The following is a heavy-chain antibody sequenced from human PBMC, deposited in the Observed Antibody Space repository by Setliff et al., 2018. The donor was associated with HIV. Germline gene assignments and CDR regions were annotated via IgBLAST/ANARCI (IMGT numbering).Heavy chain of an antibody. V-gene: IGHV4-39*07. J-gene: IGHJ5*02. CDR3: ARSNLEPTSRLFDP. CDR1: GASVSSGGFY. CDR2: IYYRGST. Sequence: SETLSLTCTVSGASVSSGGFYWSWIRQPPGKGLQWIGSIYYRGSTYYNPSLNDRATISLDMSNNRFSLNLASVTAADTAVYYCARSNLEPTSRLFDPWGPGTLVTVSS. D-gene: IGHD1-1*01.